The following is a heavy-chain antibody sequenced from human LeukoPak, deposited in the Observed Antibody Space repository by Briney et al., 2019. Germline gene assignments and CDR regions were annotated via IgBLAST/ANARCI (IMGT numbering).Heavy chain of an antibody. Sequence: GGSLRLSCAASGFTFSSYSMNWVRQAPGKGLEWVSSISSSSSYIYYADSVKGRFTISRDNAKNPLYLQMNSLRAEDTAVYYCASDNIGYCSSTSCYTGGWFDPWGQGTLVTVSS. V-gene: IGHV3-21*01. D-gene: IGHD2-2*02. CDR2: ISSSSSYI. CDR1: GFTFSSYS. CDR3: ASDNIGYCSSTSCYTGGWFDP. J-gene: IGHJ5*02.